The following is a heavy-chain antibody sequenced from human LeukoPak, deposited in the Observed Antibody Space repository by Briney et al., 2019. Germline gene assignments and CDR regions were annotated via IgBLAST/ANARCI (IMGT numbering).Heavy chain of an antibody. Sequence: PSETLSLTCTVYGGSFSGYYWSWIRQPPGKGLEWIGEINHSGSTYYNPSLKSRVTISVDRSKNQFSLKLSSVTAADTAVYYCARSITKKMRAFDIWGQGTMVTVSS. D-gene: IGHD1-20*01. V-gene: IGHV4-34*01. CDR1: GGSFSGYY. CDR2: INHSGST. CDR3: ARSITKKMRAFDI. J-gene: IGHJ3*02.